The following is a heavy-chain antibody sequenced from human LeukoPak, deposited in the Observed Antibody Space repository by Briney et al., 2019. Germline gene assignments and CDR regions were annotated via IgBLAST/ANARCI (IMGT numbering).Heavy chain of an antibody. J-gene: IGHJ6*03. CDR2: ISGSGGST. CDR3: AKEPRYSSSNYYYYYMDV. CDR1: GFTFSSYA. V-gene: IGHV3-23*01. Sequence: GGSLRLSCAASGFTFSSYAMSWVRQAPGKGLEWVSAISGSGGSTYYADSVKGRFTISRDNSKNTLYLQMNSLRAEDTAVFYCAKEPRYSSSNYYYYYMDVWGKGTTVTVSS. D-gene: IGHD6-6*01.